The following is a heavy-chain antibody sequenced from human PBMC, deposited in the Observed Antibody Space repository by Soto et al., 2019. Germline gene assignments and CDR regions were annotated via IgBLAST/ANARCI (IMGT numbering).Heavy chain of an antibody. CDR1: GFTLSDAW. Sequence: EVQLVESGGGLVKPGGSLRLSCAASGFTLSDAWMTWVRQAPGKGLEWVGRIKRKIDGGATDYAAPVKGRFTISRDDSENTLYLQMNSLKTEDTALYYCTTESRQFVPLNYYYYMDVWGQGTTVTVSS. CDR3: TTESRQFVPLNYYYYMDV. J-gene: IGHJ6*03. V-gene: IGHV3-15*01. D-gene: IGHD6-6*01. CDR2: IKRKIDGGAT.